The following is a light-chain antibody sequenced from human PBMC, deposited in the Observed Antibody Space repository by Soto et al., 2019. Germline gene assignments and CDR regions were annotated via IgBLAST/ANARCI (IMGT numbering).Light chain of an antibody. J-gene: IGLJ2*01. CDR3: QSYDSSLSSVE. CDR2: VVS. CDR1: SSDVGGYNY. Sequence: QSALAQPTSVSGSPGQSIAISCTGTSSDVGGYNYVSWHQQHPGKAPKVLISVVSNRPSGVSNRFSGSKSGNTASLTISGLQAEDEADYYCQSYDSSLSSVEFGGGTKVTVL. V-gene: IGLV2-14*01.